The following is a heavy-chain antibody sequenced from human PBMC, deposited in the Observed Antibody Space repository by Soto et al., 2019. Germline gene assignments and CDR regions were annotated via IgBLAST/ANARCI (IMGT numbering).Heavy chain of an antibody. D-gene: IGHD1-26*01. CDR1: GYTFTSYA. Sequence: QVQLVQSGAEVKKPGASVKVSCKAPGYTFTSYAMHWVRQTPGQRLEWMGWITAGNGITKYSQKFQGRVTITRHTCVSTAYMELSSLRSEDTAVYYCARVREVGDGPIGYWGQGTLVTVSS. CDR2: ITAGNGIT. J-gene: IGHJ4*02. V-gene: IGHV1-3*01. CDR3: ARVREVGDGPIGY.